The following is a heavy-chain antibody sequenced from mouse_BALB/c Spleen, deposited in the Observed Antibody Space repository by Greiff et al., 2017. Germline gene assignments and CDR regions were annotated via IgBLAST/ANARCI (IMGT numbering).Heavy chain of an antibody. J-gene: IGHJ1*01. CDR3: ARDKGSRYFDV. CDR2: ISDGGSYT. CDR1: GFTFSDYY. D-gene: IGHD1-1*02. Sequence: EVMLVESGGGLVKPGGSLKLSCAASGFTFSDYYMYWVRQTPEKRLEWVATISDGGSYTYYPDSVKGRFTISRDNAKNNLYLQMSSLKSEDTAMYYCARDKGSRYFDVWGAGTTVTVSS. V-gene: IGHV5-4*02.